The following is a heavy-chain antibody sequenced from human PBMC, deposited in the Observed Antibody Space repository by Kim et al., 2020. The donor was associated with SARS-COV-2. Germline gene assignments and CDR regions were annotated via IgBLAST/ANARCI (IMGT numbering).Heavy chain of an antibody. J-gene: IGHJ4*02. Sequence: PSLKGRVTISVDTSKNQFSRKLYSVPAADTAVYYCARGVGVVAATAFDYWGRGTLVTVSS. CDR3: ARGVGVVAATAFDY. D-gene: IGHD2-15*01. V-gene: IGHV4-34*01.